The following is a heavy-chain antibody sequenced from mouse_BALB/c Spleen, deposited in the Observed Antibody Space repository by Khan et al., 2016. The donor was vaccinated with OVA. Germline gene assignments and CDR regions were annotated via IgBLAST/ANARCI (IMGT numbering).Heavy chain of an antibody. CDR1: GFSLTNYG. Sequence: QVQLKESGPGLVAPSQSLSITCTISGFSLTNYGVHWVRQPPGKGPEWLVVIWSDGSATYNSALKSRLSISKDNSKNQVFLKMNSLQTDDTAMYYCARQPYYHYYIMDYWGQGTSVTVSS. CDR3: ARQPYYHYYIMDY. CDR2: IWSDGSA. J-gene: IGHJ4*01. V-gene: IGHV2-6-1*01. D-gene: IGHD2-10*01.